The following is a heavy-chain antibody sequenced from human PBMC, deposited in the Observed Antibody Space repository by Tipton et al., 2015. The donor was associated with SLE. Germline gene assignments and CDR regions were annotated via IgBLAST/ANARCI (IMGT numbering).Heavy chain of an antibody. CDR2: IYYSGST. CDR1: SDSFGTVGYY. J-gene: IGHJ4*02. CDR3: ARGISRSYQHFFDY. V-gene: IGHV4-31*03. Sequence: TLSLTCTVSSDSFGTVGYYWSWIRQHPAKGLEWIGHIYYSGSTYYNPSLGGRVSISQDTSKSQFSLKLGSVTAADTAVYYCARGISRSYQHFFDYWGQGTLVTVSS. D-gene: IGHD3-10*01.